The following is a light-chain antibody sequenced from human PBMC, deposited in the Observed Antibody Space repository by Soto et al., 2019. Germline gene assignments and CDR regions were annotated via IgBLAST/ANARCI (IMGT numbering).Light chain of an antibody. J-gene: IGLJ2*01. CDR2: EVS. CDR1: SRDVGGYKY. Sequence: QSALTQPASVSGSPGQSITISCTGTSRDVGGYKYVSWYQQHPGKAPKLIIYEVSNRPSGVSNRFSGSKSGNTASLTISGLQAEDEADYYCTSYRGSSTLVFGGGTKVTV. V-gene: IGLV2-14*01. CDR3: TSYRGSSTLV.